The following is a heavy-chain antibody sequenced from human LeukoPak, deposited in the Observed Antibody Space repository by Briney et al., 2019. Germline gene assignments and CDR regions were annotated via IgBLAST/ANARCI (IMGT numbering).Heavy chain of an antibody. J-gene: IGHJ4*02. CDR2: IKEDGSGK. Sequence: PGGSLRLSCAASRFTFRSYWMSWVRQAPGKGLEWVANIKEDGSGKYYVDSVKGRFTISGDNAKNSLYLQMNSLRVEDTAVYYCARDSASFRGFDYWGQGTLVTVSS. V-gene: IGHV3-7*03. D-gene: IGHD6-25*01. CDR3: ARDSASFRGFDY. CDR1: RFTFRSYW.